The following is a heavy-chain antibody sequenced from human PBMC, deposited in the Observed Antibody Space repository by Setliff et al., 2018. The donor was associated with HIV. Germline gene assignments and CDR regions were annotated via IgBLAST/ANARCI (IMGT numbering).Heavy chain of an antibody. J-gene: IGHJ3*02. CDR3: ARHSDWYGNDAFDI. CDR2: ISSSGSYI. CDR1: GFTFNGYS. V-gene: IGHV3-21*01. Sequence: GGSLRLSCTVSGFTFNGYSMNWVRQAPGKGLEWVSSISSSGSYIYYADSVKGRFTISRDNAKNTLYLQMNSLRGEDTAVYYCARHSDWYGNDAFDIWGQGTRVTVSS. D-gene: IGHD6-19*01.